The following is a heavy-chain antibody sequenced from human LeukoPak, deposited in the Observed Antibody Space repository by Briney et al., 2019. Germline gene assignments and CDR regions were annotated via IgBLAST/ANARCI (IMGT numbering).Heavy chain of an antibody. Sequence: GGSLRLSCAASGFTFKNSAMHWVRQAPGKGLEYVSGISSNGGSTYYANAVKGRFTISRDNSKNTVYLQMGSLRIEDMAVYYCARWYNSLDVWGQGTTVTVSS. V-gene: IGHV3-64*01. D-gene: IGHD1-1*01. J-gene: IGHJ6*02. CDR3: ARWYNSLDV. CDR1: GFTFKNSA. CDR2: ISSNGGST.